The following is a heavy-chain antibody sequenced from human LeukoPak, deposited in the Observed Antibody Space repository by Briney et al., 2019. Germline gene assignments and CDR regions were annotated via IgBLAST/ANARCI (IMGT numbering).Heavy chain of an antibody. CDR2: ISSSGSTI. V-gene: IGHV3-48*03. Sequence: GGSLRLSCAASGFTFSSYEMNWVRQAPGKRLEWVSYISSSGSTIYYADSVKGRFTISRDNAKNSLYLQMNSLRAEDTAVYYCARYVLRYFDWLPYYFDYWGQGTLVTVSS. CDR1: GFTFSSYE. D-gene: IGHD3-9*01. J-gene: IGHJ4*02. CDR3: ARYVLRYFDWLPYYFDY.